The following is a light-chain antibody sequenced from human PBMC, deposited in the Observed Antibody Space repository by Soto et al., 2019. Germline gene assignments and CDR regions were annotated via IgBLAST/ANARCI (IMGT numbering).Light chain of an antibody. CDR1: QSISSW. V-gene: IGKV1-39*01. Sequence: IQMNQSPSTLSASVGARVTITCRASQSISSWLAWYQQKPGKAPKLLIYAASSLQSGVPSRFSGGGSGTDFTLTIRSLQPEDFASYYCQQSYKIPPTFGQGTRLEIK. CDR3: QQSYKIPPT. CDR2: AAS. J-gene: IGKJ5*01.